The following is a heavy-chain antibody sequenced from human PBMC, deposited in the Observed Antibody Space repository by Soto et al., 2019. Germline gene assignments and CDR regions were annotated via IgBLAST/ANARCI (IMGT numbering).Heavy chain of an antibody. CDR3: ARERSRYDRSGYYRSDD. J-gene: IGHJ4*02. CDR2: IIPILGTP. CDR1: GDTLSIYS. Sequence: GASVKVSCKVSGDTLSIYSISWVRQAPGQGLVWLGGIIPILGTPSYSQRFQDRVTITADKATTTAYMELSSLRSEDTAVYYCARERSRYDRSGYYRSDDWGQGTLGTVSS. D-gene: IGHD3-22*01. V-gene: IGHV1-69*08.